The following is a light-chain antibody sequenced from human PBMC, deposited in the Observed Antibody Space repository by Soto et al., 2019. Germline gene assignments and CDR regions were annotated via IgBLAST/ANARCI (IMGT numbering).Light chain of an antibody. Sequence: QLVLTQPPSVSGAPGQRVTISCTGSDSNIGENFDIHWYQQLPGTAPKLLIYGNNNRPSGVPDRFSASRSGTSASLAITGLQAEDEADYYCQSYDSGLSGSVFGGGTKLTVL. CDR2: GNN. CDR1: DSNIGENFD. J-gene: IGLJ3*02. CDR3: QSYDSGLSGSV. V-gene: IGLV1-40*01.